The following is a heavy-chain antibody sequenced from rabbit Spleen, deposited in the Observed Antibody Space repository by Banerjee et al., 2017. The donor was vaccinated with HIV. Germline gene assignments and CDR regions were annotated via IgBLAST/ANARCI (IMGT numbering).Heavy chain of an antibody. J-gene: IGHJ6*01. CDR1: GFDFSNYNL. CDR3: ARDTGSSFSSYGMDL. Sequence: LMEYGGDLVQPGASLTLTCTASGFDFSNYNLLCWVRQAPGKRLEWIACIYTGSSGSTYYASWAKGRFTISKTSSTTVTLQMTSLTVADTATYFCARDTGSSFSSYGMDLWGPGTLVTVS. V-gene: IGHV1S40*01. D-gene: IGHD8-1*01. CDR2: IYTGSSGST.